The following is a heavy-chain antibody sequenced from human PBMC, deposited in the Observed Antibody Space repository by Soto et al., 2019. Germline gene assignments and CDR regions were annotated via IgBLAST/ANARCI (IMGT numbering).Heavy chain of an antibody. D-gene: IGHD2-2*01. CDR3: ARAGQLLLGYYGMDV. V-gene: IGHV3-21*01. CDR2: ISSSSSYI. CDR1: GFTFSSYS. J-gene: IGHJ6*02. Sequence: EVQLVESGGGLVKPGGSLRLSCAASGFTFSSYSMNWVRQAPGKGLEWVSSISSSSSYIYYADSVKGRFTISRDNAKNSLYLRMNSLRAEDTAVYYCARAGQLLLGYYGMDVWGQGTTVTVSS.